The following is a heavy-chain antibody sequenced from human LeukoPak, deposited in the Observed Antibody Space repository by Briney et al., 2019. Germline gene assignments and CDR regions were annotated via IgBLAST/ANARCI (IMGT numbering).Heavy chain of an antibody. CDR3: AELGITMIGGV. V-gene: IGHV3-48*03. D-gene: IGHD3-10*02. CDR1: GFTFSSYE. J-gene: IGHJ6*04. Sequence: GGSLRLSCAASGFTFSSYEMNWVRQAPGKGLEWVSYISSSGSTIYYADSVKGRFTISRDNAKNSLYLQMNSLRAEDTAVYYCAELGITMIGGVWGKGTTVTASS. CDR2: ISSSGSTI.